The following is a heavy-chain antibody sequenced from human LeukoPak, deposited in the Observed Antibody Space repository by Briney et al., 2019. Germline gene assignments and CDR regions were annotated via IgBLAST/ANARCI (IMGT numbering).Heavy chain of an antibody. V-gene: IGHV3-30*04. CDR2: RSYDGSNK. J-gene: IGHJ6*03. CDR1: GFTFSNYA. Sequence: GGSLRLSCAASGFTFSNYAMHWVRQAPGKGLEWVAVRSYDGSNKYYADSVKGRFTISRDNSKNTLYLQMNSLRVEDTAVYYCARDPGPYGDYMDVWGKGTTVTISS. D-gene: IGHD1-1*01. CDR3: ARDPGPYGDYMDV.